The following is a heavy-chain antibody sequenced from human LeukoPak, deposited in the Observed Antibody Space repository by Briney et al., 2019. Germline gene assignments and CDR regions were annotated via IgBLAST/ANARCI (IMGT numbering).Heavy chain of an antibody. V-gene: IGHV1-18*01. D-gene: IGHD4-17*01. CDR3: ARAVRAGDYNRDAFDI. CDR1: GYTFTSYG. Sequence: ASVKVSCKASGYTFTSYGISWVRQAPGQGLEWMGWISAYNGNTNYAQKLQGRVTMTTDTSTSTAYMELRSLRSDDTALYYCARAVRAGDYNRDAFDIWGQGTMVTVSS. J-gene: IGHJ3*02. CDR2: ISAYNGNT.